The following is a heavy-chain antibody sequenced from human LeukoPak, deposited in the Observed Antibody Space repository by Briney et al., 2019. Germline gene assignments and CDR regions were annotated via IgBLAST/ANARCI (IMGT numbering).Heavy chain of an antibody. D-gene: IGHD2-15*01. CDR1: GDSFSAYF. Sequence: SETLSLTCAVYGDSFSAYFWNWIRQAPGKPLEYIGEINHRGSSHYTPSLKTRVTLSVDTSKNQFSLKLTSVTAADTAVYFCARGSSFDGYCSAGACDAGYYDSWGQGTPVTVSS. CDR3: ARGSSFDGYCSAGACDAGYYDS. CDR2: INHRGSS. J-gene: IGHJ4*02. V-gene: IGHV4-34*01.